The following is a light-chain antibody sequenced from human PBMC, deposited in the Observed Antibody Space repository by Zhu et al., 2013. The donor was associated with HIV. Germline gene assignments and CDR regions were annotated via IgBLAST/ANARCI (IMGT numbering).Light chain of an antibody. J-gene: IGKJ1*01. CDR3: QQYNNWPRT. CDR1: QSFSSGY. Sequence: EIVLTQSPATLSLSPGEGATLSCRASQSFSSGYLAWYQHKPGQAPRLLIYGASTRATGNPARFSGSGSGTDFTLTISGLQSEDFAVYYCQQYNNWPRTFGQGTKVEIK. CDR2: GAS. V-gene: IGKV3-15*01.